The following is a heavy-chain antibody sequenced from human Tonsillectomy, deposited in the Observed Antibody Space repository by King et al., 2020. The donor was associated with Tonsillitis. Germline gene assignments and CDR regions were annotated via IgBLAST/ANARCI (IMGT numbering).Heavy chain of an antibody. Sequence: VQLVESGGGLVKPGGSLRLSCATSGFTFRSYDLNWVRQAPGKGLEWVSSIRSGGDYIYYADFVKGRFTVSRDKAKNSLFLQMNSLRVEDTAVYYCAKDKGADFFDTGRGAFDMWGKGTVVTVSS. CDR3: AKDKGADFFDTGRGAFDM. V-gene: IGHV3-21*01. CDR2: IRSGGDYI. CDR1: GFTFRSYD. D-gene: IGHD3-9*01. J-gene: IGHJ3*02.